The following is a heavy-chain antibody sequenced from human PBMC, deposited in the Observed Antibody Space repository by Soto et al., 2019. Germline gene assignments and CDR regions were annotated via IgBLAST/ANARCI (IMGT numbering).Heavy chain of an antibody. CDR1: GFTFSSYS. J-gene: IGHJ6*02. Sequence: PGGSLRLSCAASGFTFSSYSMNWVRQAPGKGLEWVSSISSSSSYIYYADSVKGRFTISRDNAKNSLYLQMNSPRAEDTAVYYCARVPTYGSGSYYNPDNYYYYGMDVWGQGTTVTVSS. V-gene: IGHV3-21*01. CDR2: ISSSSSYI. D-gene: IGHD3-10*01. CDR3: ARVPTYGSGSYYNPDNYYYYGMDV.